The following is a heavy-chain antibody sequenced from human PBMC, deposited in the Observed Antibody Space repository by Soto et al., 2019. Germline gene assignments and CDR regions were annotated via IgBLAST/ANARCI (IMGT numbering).Heavy chain of an antibody. CDR3: AITRVGPGCFDY. V-gene: IGHV1-18*01. D-gene: IGHD1-26*01. CDR2: ISAYNGNT. CDR1: GYTFTSYG. J-gene: IGHJ4*02. Sequence: ASVKVSCKASGYTFTSYGISWVRQAPGQGLEWMGWISAYNGNTNYAQKLQGRVTMTTDTSTSTAYMELRSLRSDDTAVYYCAITRVGPGCFDYWGQGTLVTVSS.